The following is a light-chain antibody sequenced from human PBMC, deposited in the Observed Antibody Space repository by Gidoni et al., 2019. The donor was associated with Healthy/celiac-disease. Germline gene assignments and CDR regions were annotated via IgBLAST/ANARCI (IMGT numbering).Light chain of an antibody. Sequence: QSALTHPPPASGSPGQSVTISCTGTSSDFVVYNYLSWYQQTPGKATKLMIYAVSKRPSGVPDRFSGSKAGDTASLAFSGLQAEDEADYYCSSYAGSNNLVFSGGTKLTVL. J-gene: IGLJ2*01. CDR3: SSYAGSNNLV. CDR2: AVS. V-gene: IGLV2-8*01. CDR1: SSDFVVYNY.